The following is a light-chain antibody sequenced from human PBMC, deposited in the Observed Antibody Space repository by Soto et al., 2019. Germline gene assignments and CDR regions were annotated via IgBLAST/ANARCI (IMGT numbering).Light chain of an antibody. V-gene: IGLV2-14*01. CDR1: SSDVGGYNF. CDR2: EVT. CDR3: GSYSSTTTREV. J-gene: IGLJ1*01. Sequence: QSALTQPASVSGSPGQSITISCTGASSDVGGYNFVSWYQHHPGTPPKLIIYEVTHRPSGVSHRFSGSKSANTASLTISGLQVKDEADYFCGSYSSTTTREVFGTGTKLTVL.